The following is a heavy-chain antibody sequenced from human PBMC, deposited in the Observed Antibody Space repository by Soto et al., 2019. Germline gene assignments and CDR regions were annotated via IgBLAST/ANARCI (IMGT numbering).Heavy chain of an antibody. J-gene: IGHJ6*02. Sequence: SETLSLTCAVSGGSISSGGYSWSWIRQPPGKGLEWIGYIYHSGSTYYNPSLKSRVTISVDRSKNQFSLKLSSVTAADTAVYYCARGDYGMDVWGQGTTVTVS. CDR2: IYHSGST. CDR3: ARGDYGMDV. CDR1: GGSISSGGYS. V-gene: IGHV4-30-2*01.